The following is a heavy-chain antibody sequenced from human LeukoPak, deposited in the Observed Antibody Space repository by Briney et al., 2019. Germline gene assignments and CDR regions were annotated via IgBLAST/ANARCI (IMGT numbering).Heavy chain of an antibody. D-gene: IGHD3-22*01. CDR2: TRNKANSYTT. Sequence: GGSLRLSCVASGFTFSGHWMSWVRQAPGKGLEWVGRTRNKANSYTTEYAASVKGRFTISRDDSKNSLYLQMNSLKTEDTAVYYCTYDSSGNDAFDIWGQGTMVTVSS. CDR3: TYDSSGNDAFDI. J-gene: IGHJ3*02. V-gene: IGHV3-72*01. CDR1: GFTFSGHW.